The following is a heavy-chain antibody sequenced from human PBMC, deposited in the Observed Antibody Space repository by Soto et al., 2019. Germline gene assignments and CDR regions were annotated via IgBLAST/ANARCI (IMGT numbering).Heavy chain of an antibody. D-gene: IGHD4-17*01. CDR1: GGSFSGYY. V-gene: IGHV4-34*01. Sequence: SETLSLTCAVYGGSFSGYYWSWIRQPPGKGLEWIGEINHSGSTNYNPSLKSRVTISVDTSKNQFSLKLSSVTAADTAVYYCARGYYGDYEHIYYYYYYMDVWGEGTTVTVSS. J-gene: IGHJ6*03. CDR2: INHSGST. CDR3: ARGYYGDYEHIYYYYYYMDV.